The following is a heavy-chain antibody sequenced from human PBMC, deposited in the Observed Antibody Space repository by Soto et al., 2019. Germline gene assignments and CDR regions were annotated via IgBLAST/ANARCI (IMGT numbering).Heavy chain of an antibody. D-gene: IGHD6-13*01. J-gene: IGHJ4*02. Sequence: PGESLKISCQASGYSFISSWIGWVRQRPGKGLEWMGIIYPGDSDTRYSPSFQGQVTISADKSTSTAYLQWSSLKASDTATYYCARMMAASGTAFDYWGQGAQVTVSS. CDR2: IYPGDSDT. CDR3: ARMMAASGTAFDY. V-gene: IGHV5-51*01. CDR1: GYSFISSW.